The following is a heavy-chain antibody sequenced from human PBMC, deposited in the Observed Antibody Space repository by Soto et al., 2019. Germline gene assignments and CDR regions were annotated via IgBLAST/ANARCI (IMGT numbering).Heavy chain of an antibody. V-gene: IGHV3-7*01. CDR1: GFTFSSYW. Sequence: EVQLVESGGGLVQPGGSPRLSCAASGFTFSSYWMSWVRQAPGKGLEWVANIKQDGSEKYYVDSVKGRFTISRDNAKNSLYLQMNSLRAEDTAVYYCARRLVTVTNPSRFDPWGQGTLVTVSS. CDR2: IKQDGSEK. D-gene: IGHD4-17*01. J-gene: IGHJ5*02. CDR3: ARRLVTVTNPSRFDP.